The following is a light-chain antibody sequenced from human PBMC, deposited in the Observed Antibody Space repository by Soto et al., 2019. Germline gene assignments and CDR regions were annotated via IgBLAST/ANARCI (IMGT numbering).Light chain of an antibody. Sequence: DVVVTQSPLSLPVTLGQTASISCRSRQSLVYTNGNTYLAWFQQRPGQSPRRLIYKVSIRDSGVPDRFSGSGSGTEFTLTISRVEAEDVGVYYCMQGTHWPRTFGQGTKVEIK. CDR2: KVS. CDR3: MQGTHWPRT. V-gene: IGKV2-30*01. CDR1: QSLVYTNGNTY. J-gene: IGKJ1*01.